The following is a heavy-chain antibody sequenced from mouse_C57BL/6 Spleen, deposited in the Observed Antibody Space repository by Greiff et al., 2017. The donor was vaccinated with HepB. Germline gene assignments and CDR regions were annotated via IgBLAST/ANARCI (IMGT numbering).Heavy chain of an antibody. CDR2: IDPENGDT. CDR3: TTGTTVVARDYFDY. J-gene: IGHJ2*01. Sequence: EVQLQQSGAELVRPGASVKLSCTASGFNIKDDYMHWVKQRPEQGLEWIGWIDPENGDTEYASKFQGKATITADTSSNTAYLQLSSLTSEDTAVYYCTTGTTVVARDYFDYWGQGTTLTVSS. D-gene: IGHD1-1*01. CDR1: GFNIKDDY. V-gene: IGHV14-4*01.